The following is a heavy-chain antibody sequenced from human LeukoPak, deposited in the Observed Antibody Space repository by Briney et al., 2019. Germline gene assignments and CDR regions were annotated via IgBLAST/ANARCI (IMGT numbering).Heavy chain of an antibody. CDR1: GYTFTGYY. CDR2: INPNSGGT. Sequence: ASVKVSCKASGYTFTGYYMHWVRQAPGQGLEWMGWINPNSGGTNYAQKFQGRVTMTRDTSISTAYMELSRLRSDDTAVYYCARGKDIVVVPAAMNYYYMDVWGKGTTVTVSS. CDR3: ARGKDIVVVPAAMNYYYMDV. J-gene: IGHJ6*03. V-gene: IGHV1-2*02. D-gene: IGHD2-2*01.